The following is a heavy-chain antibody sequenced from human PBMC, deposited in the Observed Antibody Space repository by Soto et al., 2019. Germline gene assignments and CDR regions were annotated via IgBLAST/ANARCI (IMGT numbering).Heavy chain of an antibody. CDR3: AASSGSYQDGMDV. D-gene: IGHD1-26*01. Sequence: QVQLVQSGAEVKKTGASVKVSCKASGYTFTSSAMHWVRQAPGQRLEWMGWINAGNGNTKYSQKFQGRVTITRDTSASTAYRELSSLRSEDTAVYYCAASSGSYQDGMDVWGQGTTVTVSS. J-gene: IGHJ6*02. CDR1: GYTFTSSA. CDR2: INAGNGNT. V-gene: IGHV1-3*01.